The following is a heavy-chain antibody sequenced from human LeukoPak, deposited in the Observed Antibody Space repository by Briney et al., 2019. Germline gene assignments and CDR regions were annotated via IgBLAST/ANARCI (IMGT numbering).Heavy chain of an antibody. CDR2: ISGSGGST. J-gene: IGHJ4*02. Sequence: GGSLRLSCAASGFTFSSYAMSWVRQAPGKGLEWVSAISGSGGSTYYADSVKGRFTISRDNSKNTLYPQMNSLRAEDTAVYYRAKDSAPYYDFWSGYYPPDYWGQGTLVTVSS. V-gene: IGHV3-23*01. CDR3: AKDSAPYYDFWSGYYPPDY. CDR1: GFTFSSYA. D-gene: IGHD3-3*01.